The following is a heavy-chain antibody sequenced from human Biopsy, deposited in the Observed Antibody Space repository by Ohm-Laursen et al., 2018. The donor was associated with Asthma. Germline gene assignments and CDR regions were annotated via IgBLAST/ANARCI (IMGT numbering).Heavy chain of an antibody. Sequence: SLRLSCTASGFSFSEFVMHWVRQVPGKGLEWVAVISYDGSTKYYADSVKGRFTISRDNSKNTLYLQMNSLRAEDTAVYYCASQSSGPDFWSGYYYFDYWGQGTLVTVSS. V-gene: IGHV3-30*03. CDR3: ASQSSGPDFWSGYYYFDY. CDR1: GFSFSEFV. J-gene: IGHJ4*02. D-gene: IGHD3-3*01. CDR2: ISYDGSTK.